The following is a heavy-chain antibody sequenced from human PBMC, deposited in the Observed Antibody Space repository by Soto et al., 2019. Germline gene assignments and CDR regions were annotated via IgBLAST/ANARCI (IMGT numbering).Heavy chain of an antibody. CDR3: SRVDPGETSPFDH. V-gene: IGHV1-46*03. CDR1: GYIFTSYY. CDR2: INPFDGSR. J-gene: IGHJ4*02. D-gene: IGHD3-10*01. Sequence: QVQLVQSGAEVKKPGASVKVSCKASGYIFTSYYIHWVRQAPGQGLEWMGWINPFDGSRMFAQSFQGRVTMTRDTSTSTVYMEVSSLRSEDTPVYYCSRVDPGETSPFDHWGQGTLVTVSS.